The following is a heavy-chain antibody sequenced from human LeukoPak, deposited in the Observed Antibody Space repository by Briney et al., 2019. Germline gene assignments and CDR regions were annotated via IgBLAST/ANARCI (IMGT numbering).Heavy chain of an antibody. CDR1: GFTFGDYA. J-gene: IGHJ4*02. CDR3: ATGFGGSYGHFDY. V-gene: IGHV3-23*01. D-gene: IGHD1-26*01. Sequence: PGRSLRLSFAASGFTFGDYAINWVRQAPGMRLEWVSAISGGSVSTFYADSVKGRFTISRDDSRNTLCLQMNSLRAEDTAVYYCATGFGGSYGHFDYWGQGTLVTVSS. CDR2: ISGGSVST.